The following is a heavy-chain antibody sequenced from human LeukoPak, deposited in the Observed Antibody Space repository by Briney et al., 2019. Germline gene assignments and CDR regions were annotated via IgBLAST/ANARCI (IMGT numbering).Heavy chain of an antibody. V-gene: IGHV4-39*01. D-gene: IGHD3-3*01. CDR3: ARHSSYYDFWSGYSPPRY. J-gene: IGHJ4*02. Sequence: TFSSYWMSWVRQPPGKGLEWIGSIYYSGSTYYNPSLKSRVTISVDTSKNQFSLKLSSVTAADTAVYYCARHSSYYDFWSGYSPPRYWGQGTLVTVSS. CDR1: TFSSYW. CDR2: IYYSGST.